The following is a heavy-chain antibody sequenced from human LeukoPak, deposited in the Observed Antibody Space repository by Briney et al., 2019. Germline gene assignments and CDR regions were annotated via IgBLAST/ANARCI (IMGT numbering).Heavy chain of an antibody. Sequence: GGSLRLSCAASGFTFSSYAMSWVRQAPGKGLEWVSTISGGGGSTYYADSVKGWFTISRDNSKNTLYLQMNSLRAEDTAVYYCAKAGGYCSGGSCWVPSYYFDYWGQGTLVTVSS. J-gene: IGHJ4*02. CDR2: ISGGGGST. CDR1: GFTFSSYA. CDR3: AKAGGYCSGGSCWVPSYYFDY. D-gene: IGHD2-15*01. V-gene: IGHV3-23*01.